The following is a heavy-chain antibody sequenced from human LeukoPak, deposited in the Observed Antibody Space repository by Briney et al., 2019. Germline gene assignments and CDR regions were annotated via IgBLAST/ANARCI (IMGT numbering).Heavy chain of an antibody. Sequence: EPGGSLRLSCAASGFTFSSYAMNWVRQAPGRGLEWVSGFSGSGGTTYYADSVKGRFTISRDNSKNTLYLQMNSLRADDTAVYYCVRDGVDYSFEYWGQGTLVTVSS. CDR1: GFTFSSYA. D-gene: IGHD4-11*01. CDR3: VRDGVDYSFEY. J-gene: IGHJ4*02. CDR2: FSGSGGTT. V-gene: IGHV3-23*01.